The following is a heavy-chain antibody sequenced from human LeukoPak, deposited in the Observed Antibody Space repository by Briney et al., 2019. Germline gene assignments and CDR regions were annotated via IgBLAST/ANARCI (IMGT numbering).Heavy chain of an antibody. J-gene: IGHJ4*02. CDR1: GYTFTSYG. Sequence: ASVKVSCKASGYTFTSYGISWVRQATGQGLEWMGWMNPNSGNTGYAQKFQGRVTMARNTSISTAYMELSSLRSEDTAVYYCARGKPKRWLQPGKDYWGQGTLVTVSS. CDR3: ARGKPKRWLQPGKDY. CDR2: MNPNSGNT. D-gene: IGHD5-24*01. V-gene: IGHV1-8*02.